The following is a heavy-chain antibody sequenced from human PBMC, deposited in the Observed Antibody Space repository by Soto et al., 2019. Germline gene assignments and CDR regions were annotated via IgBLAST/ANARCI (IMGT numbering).Heavy chain of an antibody. V-gene: IGHV4-59*02. CDR1: GDSVTSYY. CDR2: IYYSGST. CDR3: ARQHYYDSNSDFDY. Sequence: SETLSLTCSVSGDSVTSYYWSWIRQPPGKGLEWIGYIYYSGSTNYKPSLKSRVTISVDTSKNQISLKLSSVTAADTAVYYCARQHYYDSNSDFDYWGQGTLVTVSS. D-gene: IGHD3-22*01. J-gene: IGHJ4*02.